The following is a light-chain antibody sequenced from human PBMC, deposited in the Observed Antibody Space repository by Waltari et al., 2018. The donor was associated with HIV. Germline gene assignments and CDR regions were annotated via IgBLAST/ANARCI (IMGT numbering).Light chain of an antibody. CDR2: EVS. Sequence: QSALTQPASVSWSPGQSITISCPGTSTDLGGYNFVSWYHHHPGKAPKLMISEVSKRPSGVSDRFSGSKSGNTASLTISGLQAEDEADYYCSSYTSSNTLIFGGGTRLTVL. J-gene: IGLJ2*01. V-gene: IGLV2-14*01. CDR3: SSYTSSNTLI. CDR1: STDLGGYNF.